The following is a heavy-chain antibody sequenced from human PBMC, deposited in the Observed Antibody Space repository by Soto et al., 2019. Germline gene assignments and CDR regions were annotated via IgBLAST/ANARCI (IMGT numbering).Heavy chain of an antibody. V-gene: IGHV1-69*01. D-gene: IGHD3-10*01. CDR3: ARGRDGSNYYFDY. CDR1: GGTFSDSV. CDR2: IVPIFGKA. Sequence: QVQLVQSGPEEKKPGSSVKVSCKASGGTFSDSVTSWVRQAPGQGLEWMGGIVPIFGKANLAEKFQDRVTITADESTSTDYMELSSLRSEDSAVYYCARGRDGSNYYFDYWGQGTLVTVSS. J-gene: IGHJ4*02.